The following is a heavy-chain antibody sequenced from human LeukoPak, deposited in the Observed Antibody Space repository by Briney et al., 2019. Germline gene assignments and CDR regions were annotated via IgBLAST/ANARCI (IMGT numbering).Heavy chain of an antibody. Sequence: SVKVSCKASGGTFSSYAISWVRQAPGQGLEWMGGIIPIFGTANYEQKFQGRVTITADESTSTAYLELSSLRSEDTAVYYCARGAVGGYCSSTSCLPLRGGQGTLVTVSS. CDR1: GGTFSSYA. CDR2: IIPIFGTA. CDR3: ARGAVGGYCSSTSCLPLR. V-gene: IGHV1-69*13. D-gene: IGHD2-2*03. J-gene: IGHJ4*02.